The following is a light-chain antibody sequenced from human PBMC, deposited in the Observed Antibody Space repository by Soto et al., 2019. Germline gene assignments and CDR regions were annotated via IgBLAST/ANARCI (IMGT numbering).Light chain of an antibody. Sequence: DIQMTQSPSTLSASVGDRVTITCRASQSISSWLAWYQQKPGKAPKLLIYDASSLERGVPSRFSGSGSGTEFTLTISSLQPDDVATYYCQQYNSYGFGQGTKVEIK. CDR2: DAS. V-gene: IGKV1-5*01. CDR1: QSISSW. J-gene: IGKJ1*01. CDR3: QQYNSYG.